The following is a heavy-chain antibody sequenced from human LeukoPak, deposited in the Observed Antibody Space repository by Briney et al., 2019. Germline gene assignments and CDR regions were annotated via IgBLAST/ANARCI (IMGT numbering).Heavy chain of an antibody. Sequence: GGSLRLSCAASGFTFRDYWMTWVRQTSRKGRECAATIKKDGSEKYYVDSVRGRFAISRDNARDSLYLQMNSLRDDDTGMYYCVRGGYSSSWFWIFWGQGTLVTVSS. CDR1: GFTFRDYW. J-gene: IGHJ4*02. CDR3: VRGGYSSSWFWIF. V-gene: IGHV3-7*03. D-gene: IGHD6-13*01. CDR2: IKKDGSEK.